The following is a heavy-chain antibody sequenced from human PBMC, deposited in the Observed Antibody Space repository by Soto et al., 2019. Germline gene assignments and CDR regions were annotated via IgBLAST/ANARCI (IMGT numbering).Heavy chain of an antibody. D-gene: IGHD2-2*01. J-gene: IGHJ6*02. CDR2: IYYSGGT. CDR3: ATLLGSHQHYYFGIDV. CDR1: GYSMTSGGYY. V-gene: IGHV4-31*03. Sequence: QMQLQESGPELVKPSQTLSLICTVSGYSMTSGGYYWSWIRHLPGNGLEWIGYIYYSGGTQFNPSLKSRVSMSVDTAKNQFSLRLSSVTAADTAVYYCATLLGSHQHYYFGIDVWGQGTTVTVSS.